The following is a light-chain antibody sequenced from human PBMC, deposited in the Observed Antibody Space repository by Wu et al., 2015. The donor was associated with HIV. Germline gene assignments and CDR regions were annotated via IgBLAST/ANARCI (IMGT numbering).Light chain of an antibody. CDR1: QTVSNNY. CDR3: QQNGSSPPFT. J-gene: IGKJ3*01. V-gene: IGKV3-20*01. Sequence: EIVLTQSPGTLSLSPGERATLSCRASQTVSNNYLAWYLQKPGQAPRLLIYGASSRATDIPDRFSGSGSGTDFTLTISRLEPEDFAVYYCQQNGSSPPFTFGPGTKVDIK. CDR2: GAS.